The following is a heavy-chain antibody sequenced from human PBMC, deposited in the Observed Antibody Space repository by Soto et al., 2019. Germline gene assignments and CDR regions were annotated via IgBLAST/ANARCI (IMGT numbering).Heavy chain of an antibody. V-gene: IGHV3-33*01. CDR3: ATTGPY. CDR2: ICFGGSNK. Sequence: QVQLVESGGGVVQPGGSLRLSCAASGFTFSSYGMNWVRQAPGKGLEWVAVICFGGSNKFYADSVKGRFTISRDNSKNTVSLPLNSLADEDSAAYYCATTGPYWGQGTLVTVSS. CDR1: GFTFSSYG. J-gene: IGHJ4*02.